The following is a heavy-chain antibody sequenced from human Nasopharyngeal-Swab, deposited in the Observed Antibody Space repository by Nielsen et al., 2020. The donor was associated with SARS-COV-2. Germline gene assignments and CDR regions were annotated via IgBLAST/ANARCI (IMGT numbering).Heavy chain of an antibody. CDR3: ARALWKKSYYYYMDV. J-gene: IGHJ6*03. V-gene: IGHV4-34*01. CDR2: INHSGST. D-gene: IGHD2/OR15-2a*01. CDR1: GGSFNGYY. Sequence: SETLSLTCAVYGGSFNGYYWSWIRQPPGKGLEWIGEINHSGSTNYNPSLKSRVTISIDTSKNQFSLKLSSVTAADTAVYYCARALWKKSYYYYMDVWGKGTTVTVSS.